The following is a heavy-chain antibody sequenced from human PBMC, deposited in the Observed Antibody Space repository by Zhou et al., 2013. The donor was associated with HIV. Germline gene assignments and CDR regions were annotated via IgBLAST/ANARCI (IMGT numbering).Heavy chain of an antibody. Sequence: QVQLVQSGAEVKKPGSSVKVSCKASGGTFSSYAISWVRQAPGQGLEWMGRIIPILGIANYAQKFQGRVTITADKSTSTAYMELSSLRSEDTAVYYCARDMSSPPREYSSSSSYYYYYMDVWGKGDHGSPSP. CDR1: GGTFSSYA. CDR2: IIPILGIA. V-gene: IGHV1-69*04. CDR3: ARDMSSPPREYSSSSSYYYYYMDV. J-gene: IGHJ6*03. D-gene: IGHD6-6*01.